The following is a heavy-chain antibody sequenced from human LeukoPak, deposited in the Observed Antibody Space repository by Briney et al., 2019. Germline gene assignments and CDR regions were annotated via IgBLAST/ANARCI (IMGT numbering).Heavy chain of an antibody. CDR1: GYTFTGYY. D-gene: IGHD5-12*01. Sequence: ASVKVSCKASGYTFTGYYMHWVRQAPGQGLEWMGWINPNSGGTNYAQKFKGRVTMTRDTSISTAYMELSRLRSDDTAVYYCVCGRGSGQYFDYWGQGTLVTVSS. CDR2: INPNSGGT. J-gene: IGHJ4*02. V-gene: IGHV1-2*02. CDR3: VCGRGSGQYFDY.